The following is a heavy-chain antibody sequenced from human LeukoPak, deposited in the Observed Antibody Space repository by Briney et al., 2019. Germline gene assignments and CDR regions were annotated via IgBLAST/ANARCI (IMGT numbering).Heavy chain of an antibody. V-gene: IGHV3-48*01. CDR1: GFSFTDYP. CDR2: ISSSSSTI. D-gene: IGHD6-19*01. CDR3: AGGQMFTSGGFDD. Sequence: GGSLRLSCATSGFSFTDYPMNWVRQAPGKGLEWVSYISSSSSTIYYADSVKGRFTISRDNAKNSLYLQMNSLRAEDTALYYCAGGQMFTSGGFDDWGQGTLVTVSS. J-gene: IGHJ4*02.